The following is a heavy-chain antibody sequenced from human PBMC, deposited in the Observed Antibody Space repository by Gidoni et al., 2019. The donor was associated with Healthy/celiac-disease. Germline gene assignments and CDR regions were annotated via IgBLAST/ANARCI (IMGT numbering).Heavy chain of an antibody. CDR2: ISGSGGII. J-gene: IGHJ4*02. D-gene: IGHD6-19*01. V-gene: IGHV3-23*01. CDR3: VKGPDSSGWYYFDY. Sequence: EVQLLESGGGLVQPGGSLRLSCAASGFTLSYYAMSWVRQAPGKGLYGVSSISGSGGIINYADSVKGRFTISRDNSKNTVYLQMNSLRAEDTAVYYCVKGPDSSGWYYFDYWGQGTLVTVSS. CDR1: GFTLSYYA.